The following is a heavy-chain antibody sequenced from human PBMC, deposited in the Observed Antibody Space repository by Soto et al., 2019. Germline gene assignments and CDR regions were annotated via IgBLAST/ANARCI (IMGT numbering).Heavy chain of an antibody. J-gene: IGHJ4*02. Sequence: GGSLSLSCAASGFTVSSNYMSWVRQAPGKGLEWVSVIYSGGSTYYADSVKGRFTISRDNSKNTLYLQMNSLRAEDTAVYYCAGPGYGDYLSPAYWGQGTLVTVSS. CDR3: AGPGYGDYLSPAY. CDR1: GFTVSSNY. V-gene: IGHV3-66*01. CDR2: IYSGGST. D-gene: IGHD4-17*01.